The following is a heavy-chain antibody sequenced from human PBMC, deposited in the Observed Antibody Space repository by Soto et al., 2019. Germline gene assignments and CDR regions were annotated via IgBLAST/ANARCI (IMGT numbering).Heavy chain of an antibody. Sequence: GGSLQISCKGSGYSFTSYWIGWVRQMPGKGLEWIGSIYPGDSDTRYSPSFQGQVTISADKSIITAYLQWSSLTASDTAMYYSARHGKGSYGSGSYSHTVVWGQGTTVKVSS. CDR1: GYSFTSYW. CDR3: ARHGKGSYGSGSYSHTVV. CDR2: IYPGDSDT. V-gene: IGHV5-51*01. D-gene: IGHD3-10*01. J-gene: IGHJ6*02.